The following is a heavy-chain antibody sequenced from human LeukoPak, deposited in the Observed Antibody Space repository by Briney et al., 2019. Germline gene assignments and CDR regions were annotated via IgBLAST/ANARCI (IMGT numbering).Heavy chain of an antibody. Sequence: SETLSLTCTVSGGSITSGAYYWGWIRQPPGKGLEWIGSINYSGSTYSNPSLKSRVTISVDTSKNQFSLKLISVTAADTAVYYCARNRRSYDSSGYQNYFAYWGQGTLVIASS. CDR2: INYSGST. J-gene: IGHJ4*02. V-gene: IGHV4-39*01. CDR1: GGSITSGAYY. CDR3: ARNRRSYDSSGYQNYFAY. D-gene: IGHD3-22*01.